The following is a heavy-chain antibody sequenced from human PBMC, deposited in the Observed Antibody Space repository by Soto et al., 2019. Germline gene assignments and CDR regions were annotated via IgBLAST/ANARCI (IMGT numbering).Heavy chain of an antibody. J-gene: IGHJ4*02. D-gene: IGHD3-22*01. Sequence: PGGSLRLSCAASGFTFSSYAMSWVRQAPGKGLEWVSAISGSGGSTYYADSVKGRFTISRDNSKNTLYLQMNSLTAEDTAVYYCGKDYASSGYYFGFDYWGQGTLVTVSS. CDR3: GKDYASSGYYFGFDY. CDR1: GFTFSSYA. CDR2: ISGSGGST. V-gene: IGHV3-23*01.